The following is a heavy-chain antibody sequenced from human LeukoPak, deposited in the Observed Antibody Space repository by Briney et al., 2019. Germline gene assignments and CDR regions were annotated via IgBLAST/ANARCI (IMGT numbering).Heavy chain of an antibody. CDR1: GGSISSHY. CDR2: VYYSGST. Sequence: SETLSLTCTVSGGSISSHYWNWIRLSPGKGLEWIGYVYYSGSTYYNPSLKSRVTMSVDTSKNQFSLKLSSVTAADTAVYYCASGLNSSGWYGGHFDYWGQGTHVTVSS. CDR3: ASGLNSSGWYGGHFDY. D-gene: IGHD6-19*01. V-gene: IGHV4-59*11. J-gene: IGHJ4*02.